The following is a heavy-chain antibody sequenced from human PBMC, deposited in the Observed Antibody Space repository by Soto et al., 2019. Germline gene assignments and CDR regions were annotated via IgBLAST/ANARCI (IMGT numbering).Heavy chain of an antibody. CDR1: GFTVSSNY. CDR2: NYSGGDT. J-gene: IGHJ4*02. CDR3: ARVSAGIYFEY. Sequence: PGGSLRLSCAASGFTVSSNYMTWVRQAPGKGLEWVSVNYSGGDTYYADSVKGRFTISRDNSKNTLYLQMNSLRAEDTAIYYCARVSAGIYFEYWGQGTLVTVSS. D-gene: IGHD3-10*01. V-gene: IGHV3-66*01.